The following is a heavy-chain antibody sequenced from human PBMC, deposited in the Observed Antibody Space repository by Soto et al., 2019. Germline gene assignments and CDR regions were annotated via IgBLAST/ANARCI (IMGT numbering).Heavy chain of an antibody. D-gene: IGHD6-13*01. J-gene: IGHJ4*02. Sequence: QVQLQQWGAGLLKPSETLSLTCAVYGGSFSGYYWSWIRQPPGKGLEWIGEINHSGSTNYNPSLKSRVTISVDTSKNQFSLKLSSVTAADTAVYYCARGATEQQLVGYYFDYWGQGTLVTVSS. V-gene: IGHV4-34*01. CDR3: ARGATEQQLVGYYFDY. CDR1: GGSFSGYY. CDR2: INHSGST.